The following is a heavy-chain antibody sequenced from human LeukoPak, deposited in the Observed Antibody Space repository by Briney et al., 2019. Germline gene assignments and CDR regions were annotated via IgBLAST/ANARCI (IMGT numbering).Heavy chain of an antibody. CDR2: ISYDGSNK. D-gene: IGHD2-15*01. CDR1: GFTFSSYG. V-gene: IGHV3-30*19. J-gene: IGHJ3*02. CDR3: ARVDSEAFDI. Sequence: GGSLRLSCAASGFTFSSYGMPWVRQAPGKGLEWVAVISYDGSNKYYADSVKGRFTISRDNSKNTLYLQRNSLRAEDTAVYYCARVDSEAFDIWGQGTMVTVSS.